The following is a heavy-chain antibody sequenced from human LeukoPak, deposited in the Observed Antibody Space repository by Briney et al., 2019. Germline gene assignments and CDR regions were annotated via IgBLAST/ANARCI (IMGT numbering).Heavy chain of an antibody. CDR2: INHSGST. J-gene: IGHJ4*02. V-gene: IGHV4-34*01. D-gene: IGHD2/OR15-2a*01. CDR1: GGYFSGYC. Sequence: ETLSLICAVYGGYFSGYCWSWIRQPPGKGLEWIGEINHSGSTYYNLSLKSRVTISVDTSKNQFSLKLISVTAADTAVYYCARNFQYFDLPDYWGQGTLVTVSS. CDR3: ARNFQYFDLPDY.